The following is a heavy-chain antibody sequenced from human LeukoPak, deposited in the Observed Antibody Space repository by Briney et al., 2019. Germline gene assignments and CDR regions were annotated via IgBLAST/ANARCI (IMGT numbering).Heavy chain of an antibody. Sequence: GGSLRLSCAASGFTFSSYWMHWVRQAPGKGLVWASRINSDGSSTSYADSVKGRFTISRDNAKNTLYLQMNSLRAEDTAVYYCARDTSYSNYGHYYMDVWGKGTTVTISS. V-gene: IGHV3-74*01. D-gene: IGHD3-10*01. CDR1: GFTFSSYW. J-gene: IGHJ6*03. CDR2: INSDGSST. CDR3: ARDTSYSNYGHYYMDV.